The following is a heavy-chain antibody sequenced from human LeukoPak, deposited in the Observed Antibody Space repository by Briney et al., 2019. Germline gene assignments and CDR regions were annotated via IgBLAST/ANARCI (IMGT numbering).Heavy chain of an antibody. J-gene: IGHJ6*03. CDR2: IKQDGSEK. D-gene: IGHD1-26*01. CDR3: ARDRGGGSYAYYYYMDV. V-gene: IGHV3-7*01. Sequence: GGSLRLSCAASGFTFSSYWMSWVRRAPGKGLEWVANIKQDGSEKYYVDSVKGRFTISRDNAKNSLYLQMNSLRAEDTAVYYCARDRGGGSYAYYYYMDVWGKGTTVTVSS. CDR1: GFTFSSYW.